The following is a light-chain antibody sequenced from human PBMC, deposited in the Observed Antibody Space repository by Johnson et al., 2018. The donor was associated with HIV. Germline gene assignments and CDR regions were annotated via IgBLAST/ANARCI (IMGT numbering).Light chain of an antibody. CDR2: DHH. Sequence: QSVLTQPPSVSAAPGQKVTISCSGSSSNIGNNYVSWYQQLPGTAPKLLIYDHHKRPSGIPDRVSGSKSGTSATLGITGLQTGDEADYYCGTWDSSLSANVFGTGTKVTVL. J-gene: IGLJ1*01. V-gene: IGLV1-51*01. CDR3: GTWDSSLSANV. CDR1: SSNIGNNY.